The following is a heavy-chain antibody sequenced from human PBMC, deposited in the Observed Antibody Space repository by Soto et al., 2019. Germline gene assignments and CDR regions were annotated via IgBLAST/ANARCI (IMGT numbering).Heavy chain of an antibody. CDR2: IKQDGSEK. V-gene: IGHV3-7*05. Sequence: EVQLVESGGGLVQPGGSLRLSCAASGFTFSSYWMSWVRQAPGKGLEWVANIKQDGSEKYYVDSVKGRFTISRDNAKNSLYLQMNSLRAEDTAVYYCAGEYPLQYSSSSFDYWGQGTLVTVSS. CDR1: GFTFSSYW. J-gene: IGHJ4*02. D-gene: IGHD6-6*01. CDR3: AGEYPLQYSSSSFDY.